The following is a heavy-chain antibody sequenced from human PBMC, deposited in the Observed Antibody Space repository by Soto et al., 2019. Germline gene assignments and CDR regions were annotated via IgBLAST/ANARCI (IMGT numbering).Heavy chain of an antibody. CDR1: GYTFSSYG. CDR3: ARDGSSGYYYGY. Sequence: QVQLVQSGAEVKKPGASVKVSCKASGYTFSSYGINWVRQAPGQGLEWMGWISAYNGNTNYAQKLQGRVSITTDTSTSKAYMELRSLRSDDTAVYYCARDGSSGYYYGYWGQGTLVTVSS. CDR2: ISAYNGNT. J-gene: IGHJ4*02. V-gene: IGHV1-18*01. D-gene: IGHD3-22*01.